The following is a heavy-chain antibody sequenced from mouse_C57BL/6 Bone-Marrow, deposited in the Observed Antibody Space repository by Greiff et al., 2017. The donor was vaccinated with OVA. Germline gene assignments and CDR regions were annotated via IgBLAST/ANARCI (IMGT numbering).Heavy chain of an antibody. CDR2: INPSTGGT. V-gene: IGHV1-42*01. D-gene: IGHD4-1*01. CDR3: ERWDY. CDR1: GYSFTGYY. J-gene: IGHJ3*01. Sequence: VQLQQSGPELVKPGASVKISCKASGYSFTGYYMNWVKQSPEKSLEWIGEINPSTGGTTYNQKFKAKATLTVDKSSSTGYMQLKSLTSEDSAVYYCERWDYWGKGTLVTVSA.